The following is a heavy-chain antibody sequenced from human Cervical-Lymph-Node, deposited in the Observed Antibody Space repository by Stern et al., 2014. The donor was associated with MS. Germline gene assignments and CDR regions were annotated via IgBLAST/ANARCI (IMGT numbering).Heavy chain of an antibody. Sequence: EHLVESGGGVVQPGRSLRLSCAASGFTFSSSGMHWVRQAPGKGLEWLAIIWYDGSNRYYADSVKGRFTISRDNSKNTLYLQMNSLRAEDTAVYYCAREGGNTAEYFQHWGQGTLVTVSS. V-gene: IGHV3-33*01. CDR3: AREGGNTAEYFQH. CDR1: GFTFSSSG. D-gene: IGHD4-23*01. J-gene: IGHJ1*01. CDR2: IWYDGSNR.